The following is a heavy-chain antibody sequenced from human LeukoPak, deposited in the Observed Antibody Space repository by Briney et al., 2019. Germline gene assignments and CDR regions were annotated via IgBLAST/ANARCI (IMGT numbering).Heavy chain of an antibody. D-gene: IGHD5/OR15-5a*01. J-gene: IGHJ4*02. CDR1: GDTLRELS. Sequence: ASVKVSCKVSGDTLRELSMFWVRQAPGKGLEWMGGFDPEDGETIYTQKFQGRFTMTEDTSTDTAYMELRSLRSDDTAVYYCAAGGVYSLLDHWGQGTQVTVSS. CDR2: FDPEDGET. V-gene: IGHV1-24*01. CDR3: AAGGVYSLLDH.